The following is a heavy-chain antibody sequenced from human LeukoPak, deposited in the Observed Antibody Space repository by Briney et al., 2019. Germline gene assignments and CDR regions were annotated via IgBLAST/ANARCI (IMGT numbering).Heavy chain of an antibody. CDR1: GFTFSNYW. D-gene: IGHD3-16*01. V-gene: IGHV3-7*01. CDR3: ARDALVRGSYDYIDQ. Sequence: GGSLRLSCAASGFTFSNYWMSWVRQAPGKGLEWVANIDEDASERYYVDSAKGRFTVSRDNAKRSVYLQMNSLRVEDTAVYYCARDALVRGSYDYIDQWGQGTLVTVSS. J-gene: IGHJ4*02. CDR2: IDEDASER.